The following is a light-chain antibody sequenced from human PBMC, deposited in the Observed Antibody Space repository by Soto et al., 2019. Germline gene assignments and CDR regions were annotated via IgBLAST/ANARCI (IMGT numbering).Light chain of an antibody. CDR1: ESLIGW. CDR3: QQYRSYPWT. Sequence: DIPLTQSPSTLSASVGDTVTISCRASESLIGWLAWYQQRPGSAPKLLIYDASSLEGGVPSRFTGDGSGTEFSLTIASLQPDDFGTYYCQQYRSYPWTFGQGTKV. J-gene: IGKJ1*01. CDR2: DAS. V-gene: IGKV1-5*01.